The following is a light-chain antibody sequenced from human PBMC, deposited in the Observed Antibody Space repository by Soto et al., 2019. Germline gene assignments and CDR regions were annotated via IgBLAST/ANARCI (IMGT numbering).Light chain of an antibody. CDR3: QKYNSAQFT. V-gene: IGKV1-27*01. CDR1: QSVINY. J-gene: IGKJ3*01. CDR2: AAS. Sequence: DIQMTQSPSSLSSSVGDRVTITCRASQSVINYLAWYQQKPAKVPTLLIYAASTLQAGGPSRFSGSGSGTDFTLTISRLEPEDVATYYCQKYNSAQFTFGHGTKVDI.